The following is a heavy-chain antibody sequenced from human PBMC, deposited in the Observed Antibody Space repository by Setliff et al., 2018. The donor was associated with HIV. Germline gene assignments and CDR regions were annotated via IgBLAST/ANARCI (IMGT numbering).Heavy chain of an antibody. Sequence: KPSETLSLTCTFSGVTSGDYYWTWIRQHPVKGLEWIRYIYSSGTKYYNPSLKSRLAISLDTSKNQFSLNLKSVTAADAAVYYCARGFCSGGFCHPDFYHYMDVWGKGTTVTVSS. CDR3: ARGFCSGGFCHPDFYHYMDV. CDR2: IYSSGTK. V-gene: IGHV4-31*03. D-gene: IGHD2-15*01. CDR1: GVTSGDYY. J-gene: IGHJ6*03.